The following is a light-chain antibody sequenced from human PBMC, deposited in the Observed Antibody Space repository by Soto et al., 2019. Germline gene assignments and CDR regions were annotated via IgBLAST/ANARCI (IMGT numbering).Light chain of an antibody. CDR2: KAS. J-gene: IGKJ1*01. V-gene: IGKV2-30*01. Sequence: DVVMTQSPLSLPVTLGQPASIACRSSQSLVYSDGNAYPNWFQQRPGQSPRRLLYKASKRDSGVQDRFSGSGAGTEFTLQINRVEAEDVGVDYCMQGTPWPPTFGRGTRVEI. CDR1: QSLVYSDGNAY. CDR3: MQGTPWPPT.